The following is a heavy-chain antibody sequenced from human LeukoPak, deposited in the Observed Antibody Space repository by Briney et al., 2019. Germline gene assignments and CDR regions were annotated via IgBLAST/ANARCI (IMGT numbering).Heavy chain of an antibody. V-gene: IGHV3-48*03. CDR1: GFTFSRYE. CDR3: AKGPNFGSWRAVHY. CDR2: ISSSGSTI. J-gene: IGHJ4*02. Sequence: PGGSLRLSCAASGFTFSRYEMNWVRQAPEKGLEWVSYISSSGSTIYYADSVKGRFTISRDKSKNTLYLQMNSLRTDDTAIYYCAKGPNFGSWRAVHYWGQGSLVTVSS. D-gene: IGHD3-10*01.